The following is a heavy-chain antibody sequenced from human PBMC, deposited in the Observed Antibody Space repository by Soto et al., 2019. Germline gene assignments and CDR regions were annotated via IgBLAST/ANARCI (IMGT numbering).Heavy chain of an antibody. CDR3: AKSSSRVTYYFDY. J-gene: IGHJ4*02. D-gene: IGHD6-6*01. Sequence: GGSLRLSCAASGFTFSDYAMTWVRQAPGKGLEWVSGITATGGSTYYADSVKGRFTFSRDNSQNTLYLEINSLRAEDTAVYYCAKSSSRVTYYFDYWGQGTLVTVSS. CDR1: GFTFSDYA. V-gene: IGHV3-23*01. CDR2: ITATGGST.